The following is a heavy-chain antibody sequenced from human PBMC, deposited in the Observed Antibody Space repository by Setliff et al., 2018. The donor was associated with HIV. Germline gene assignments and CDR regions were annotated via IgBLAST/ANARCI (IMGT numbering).Heavy chain of an antibody. D-gene: IGHD3-3*01. J-gene: IGHJ6*03. CDR3: ARCYYNFWSGYPLDYMDV. CDR1: GGSMNSYY. CDR2: IYYSGST. Sequence: SETLSLTCTVSGGSMNSYYWNWIRQPPGKGLEWIGYIYYSGSTNYNPSLKSRVTMSVGTSKNQFSLKLSSVTAADTAVYYCARCYYNFWSGYPLDYMDVWGKGTTVTVSS. V-gene: IGHV4-59*08.